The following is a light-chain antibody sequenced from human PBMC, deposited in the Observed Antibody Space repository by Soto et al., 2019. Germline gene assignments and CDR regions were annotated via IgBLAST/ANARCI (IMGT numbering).Light chain of an antibody. CDR3: SSYSSSSTYV. J-gene: IGLJ1*01. CDR2: EVS. Sequence: LTQPASVSGSPGQSITISCTGTSSDVGGYKYVSWYQHHPGKAPKLMIYEVSNRPSGVSNRFSGSKSGNTASLTISGLQAEDEADYYCSSYSSSSTYVFGPGTKVTVL. V-gene: IGLV2-14*01. CDR1: SSDVGGYKY.